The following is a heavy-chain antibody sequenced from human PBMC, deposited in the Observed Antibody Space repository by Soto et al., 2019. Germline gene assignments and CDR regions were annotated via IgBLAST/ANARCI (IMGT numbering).Heavy chain of an antibody. CDR1: GGSISSYY. D-gene: IGHD3-10*01. V-gene: IGHV4-59*01. CDR3: ARTYYYGSGSYLGWFDP. J-gene: IGHJ5*02. Sequence: KTSETLSLTCTVSGGSISSYYWSWIRQPPGKGLEWIGYIYYSGSTNYNPSLKSRVTISVDTSKNQFSLKLSSVTAADTAVYYCARTYYYGSGSYLGWFDPWGQGTLVTVAS. CDR2: IYYSGST.